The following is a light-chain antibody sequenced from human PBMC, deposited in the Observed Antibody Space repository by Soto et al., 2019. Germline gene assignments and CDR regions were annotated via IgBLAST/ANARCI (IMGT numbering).Light chain of an antibody. CDR3: QHDNSYSEA. V-gene: IGKV1-5*03. CDR1: QTISSW. CDR2: KAS. Sequence: DNQMTQSPSTLSGSVGDRVTITCRASQTISSWLAWYQQKPGKAPKLLIYKASTLKSGVPSRFSGSGSGTEFTLTISSLQPDDFATYYCQHDNSYSEAFGQGSKVDIK. J-gene: IGKJ1*01.